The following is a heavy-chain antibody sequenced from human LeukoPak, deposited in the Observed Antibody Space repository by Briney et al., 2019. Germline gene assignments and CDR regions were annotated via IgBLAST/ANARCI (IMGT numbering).Heavy chain of an antibody. CDR3: ARGRYSNYGTYYYYMDV. V-gene: IGHV1-69*05. D-gene: IGHD4-11*01. CDR2: IIPIFGTA. J-gene: IGHJ6*03. CDR1: GGTFSSYA. Sequence: ASVKVSCKASGGTFSSYAISWVRQAPGQGLEWMGGIIPIFGTANYAQKFQGRVTITTDGSTSTAYMELSSLRSEDTAVYYCARGRYSNYGTYYYYMDVWGKGTTVTVSS.